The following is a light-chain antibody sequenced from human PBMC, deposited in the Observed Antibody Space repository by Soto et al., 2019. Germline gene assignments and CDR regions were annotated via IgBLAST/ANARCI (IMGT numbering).Light chain of an antibody. V-gene: IGLV2-14*01. CDR3: SSYTSGSTVV. CDR2: DVS. CDR1: SSDVGGYNY. Sequence: QSALTQPASVSGSPGQSITISCTGTSSDVGGYNYFSWYQQHPGKAPKLMIYDVSNRPSGGSNLFSGSKSGNTAALTISGVQAEDEADYYCSSYTSGSTVVFGGGTKLTVL. J-gene: IGLJ3*02.